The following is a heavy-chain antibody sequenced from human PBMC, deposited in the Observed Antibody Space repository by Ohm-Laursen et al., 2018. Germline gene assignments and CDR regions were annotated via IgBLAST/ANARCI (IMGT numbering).Heavy chain of an antibody. D-gene: IGHD5-18*01. J-gene: IGHJ4*02. Sequence: SETLSLTCAVSGGSISSYYWSWIRQPPGKGLEWIRYIYYSGSTNYNPSLKSRVTISVDTSKNQFSLKLSSVTAADTAVYYCASSPYSYGTIDYWGQGTLVTVSS. CDR1: GGSISSYY. CDR2: IYYSGST. V-gene: IGHV4-59*01. CDR3: ASSPYSYGTIDY.